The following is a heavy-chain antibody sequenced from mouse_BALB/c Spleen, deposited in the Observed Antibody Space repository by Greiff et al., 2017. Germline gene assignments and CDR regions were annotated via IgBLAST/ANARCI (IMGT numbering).Heavy chain of an antibody. Sequence: QVTLNESGPGILQPSQTLSLTCSFSGFSLSTSGMGVSWIRQPSGKGLEWLAHIYWDDDKRYNPSLKSRLTISKDTSRNQVFLKITSVDTADTATYYCARFTTATDAMDYWGQGTSVTVSS. V-gene: IGHV8-12*01. J-gene: IGHJ4*01. D-gene: IGHD1-2*01. CDR2: IYWDDDK. CDR3: ARFTTATDAMDY. CDR1: GFSLSTSGMG.